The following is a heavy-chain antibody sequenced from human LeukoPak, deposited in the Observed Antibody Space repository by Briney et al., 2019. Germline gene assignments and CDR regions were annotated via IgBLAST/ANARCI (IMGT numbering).Heavy chain of an antibody. V-gene: IGHV3-74*01. J-gene: IGHJ4*02. Sequence: GGPLRLSCAASGFTFSSYWMLWVRQGPGKGLVWVSRINSDGSYTAYADSVKGRFSISRDNAKNTLYLQMNSLRAEDTAVYYCVRGLGDYWGQGTLVTVSS. CDR1: GFTFSSYW. D-gene: IGHD4-11*01. CDR3: VRGLGDY. CDR2: INSDGSYT.